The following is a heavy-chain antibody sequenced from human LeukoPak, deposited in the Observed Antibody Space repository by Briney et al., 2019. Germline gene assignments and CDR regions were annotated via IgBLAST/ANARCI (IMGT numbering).Heavy chain of an antibody. J-gene: IGHJ4*02. D-gene: IGHD3-22*01. CDR1: GYSFIGYY. Sequence: GASVKVSCKASGYSFIGYYMHWVRQAPGQGLEWMGWINPSLGTTNYAQKFQGRVTMTRDTSISTAYMELSRLGSDDTAVYYCAREGRGYKVAKFDYWGQGTLVTVSS. CDR2: INPSLGTT. CDR3: AREGRGYKVAKFDY. V-gene: IGHV1-2*02.